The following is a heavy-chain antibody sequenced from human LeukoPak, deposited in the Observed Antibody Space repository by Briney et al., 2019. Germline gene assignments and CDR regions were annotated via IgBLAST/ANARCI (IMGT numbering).Heavy chain of an antibody. Sequence: SETLSLTCTVSGGSISSSSYYWGWIRQPPGKGLEWIGSIYYSGSTYYNPSLKSRVTISVDTSKNQFSLRLSSVTAADTAVYYCARQYSYGIDYWGQGTLVTVSS. CDR2: IYYSGST. D-gene: IGHD5-18*01. CDR3: ARQYSYGIDY. J-gene: IGHJ4*02. V-gene: IGHV4-39*01. CDR1: GGSISSSSYY.